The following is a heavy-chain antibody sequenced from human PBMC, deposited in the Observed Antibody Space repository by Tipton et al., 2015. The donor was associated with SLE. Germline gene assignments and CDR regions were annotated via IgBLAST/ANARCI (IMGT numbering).Heavy chain of an antibody. CDR2: CSYSGTT. CDR1: GGSISWSKYF. D-gene: IGHD3-10*01. CDR3: ARHGGRYSAGGDYFDY. Sequence: TLSLTCRVSGGSISWSKYFWGWIRQPPGEGLEWIGTCSYSGTTYYNPSLKRRATISLAPSKNQFSLNLNSVTAADTAVYYCARHGGRYSAGGDYFDYWVQGILVTVSS. V-gene: IGHV4-39*01. J-gene: IGHJ4*02.